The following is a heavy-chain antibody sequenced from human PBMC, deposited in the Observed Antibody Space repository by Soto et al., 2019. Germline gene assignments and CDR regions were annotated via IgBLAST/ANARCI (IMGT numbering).Heavy chain of an antibody. CDR2: ISGSGGST. CDR3: AKGGGTLWVGYDAFDI. V-gene: IGHV3-23*01. CDR1: GFTFSSYA. Sequence: GGSLRLSCAASGFTFSSYAMSWVRQAPGKGLEWVSAISGSGGSTYYADSVKGRFTISRDNSKNTLYLQMNSLRAEDTAVYYCAKGGGTLWVGYDAFDIWGQGTMVTVSS. J-gene: IGHJ3*02. D-gene: IGHD2-15*01.